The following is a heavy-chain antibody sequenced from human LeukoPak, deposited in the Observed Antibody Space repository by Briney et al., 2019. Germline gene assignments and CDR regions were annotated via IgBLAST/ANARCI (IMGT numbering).Heavy chain of an antibody. J-gene: IGHJ4*02. CDR1: GYTFTGYY. Sequence: ASVKVSCKASGYTFTGYYMHWVRQAPGQGLEWTGWISAYNGNTNYAQKLQGRVTMTTDTSTGTAYMELRSLRSDDTAVYYCARDSRTGYYDFWSGYYTFDYWGQGTLVTVSS. V-gene: IGHV1-18*04. CDR2: ISAYNGNT. D-gene: IGHD3-3*01. CDR3: ARDSRTGYYDFWSGYYTFDY.